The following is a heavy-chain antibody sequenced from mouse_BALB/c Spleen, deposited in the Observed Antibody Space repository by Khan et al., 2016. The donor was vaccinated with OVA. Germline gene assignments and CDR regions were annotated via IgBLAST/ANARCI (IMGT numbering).Heavy chain of an antibody. CDR1: GHTFTKFG. Sequence: QIQLVQSGPEVKKPGETVKISCKASGHTFTKFGMNWVKQAPGKGLKWMGWINTYTGEPTYADDFNGRFAFSLETSASTAYSQINNLKNEDTATYFCARPPYFSYVLDNWGQGTSVTVSS. D-gene: IGHD2-10*01. CDR2: INTYTGEP. J-gene: IGHJ4*01. CDR3: ARPPYFSYVLDN. V-gene: IGHV9-3-1*01.